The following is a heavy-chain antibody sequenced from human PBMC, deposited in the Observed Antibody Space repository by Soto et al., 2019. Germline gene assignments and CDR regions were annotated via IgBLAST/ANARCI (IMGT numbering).Heavy chain of an antibody. CDR1: GYTFTSYD. D-gene: IGHD2-8*01. V-gene: IGHV1-8*01. J-gene: IGHJ5*02. CDR2: MNPNSGNT. CDR3: ARDKYCTNGVCYYHNWFDP. Sequence: ASVKVSCKASGYTFTSYDINWVRQATGQGLEWMGWMNPNSGNTGYAQKFQGRVTMTRNTSISTAYMELSSLRSEDTAVYYCARDKYCTNGVCYYHNWFDPWGQGTLVTVSS.